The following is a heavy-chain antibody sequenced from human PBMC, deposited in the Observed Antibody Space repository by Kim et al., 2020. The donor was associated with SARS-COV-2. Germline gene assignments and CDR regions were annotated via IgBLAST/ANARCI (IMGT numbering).Heavy chain of an antibody. Sequence: GGSLRLSCAASGFTFSSYSMNWVRQAPGKGLEWVSSISSSSSYIYYADSVKGRFTISRDNAKNSLYLQMNSLRAEDTAVYYCARAMAGGGYGGNPGPLYYYYGMDVWGQGTTVTVSS. D-gene: IGHD4-17*01. V-gene: IGHV3-21*01. CDR1: GFTFSSYS. CDR2: ISSSSSYI. CDR3: ARAMAGGGYGGNPGPLYYYYGMDV. J-gene: IGHJ6*02.